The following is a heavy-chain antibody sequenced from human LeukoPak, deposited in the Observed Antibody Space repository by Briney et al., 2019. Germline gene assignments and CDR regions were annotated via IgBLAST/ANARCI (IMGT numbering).Heavy chain of an antibody. CDR1: GYSFTSYW. J-gene: IGHJ3*02. CDR2: LYPGDSDT. Sequence: GESLRISCKSSGYSFTSYWIAWVRQMPGKGLEWMGILYPGDSDTRYSPSFQGQVTISADRSITTAYLQWSSLKASDTAMYYCARLYLPYTSAWYGSAFDIWGQGTMVTVSS. CDR3: ARLYLPYTSAWYGSAFDI. V-gene: IGHV5-51*01. D-gene: IGHD6-13*01.